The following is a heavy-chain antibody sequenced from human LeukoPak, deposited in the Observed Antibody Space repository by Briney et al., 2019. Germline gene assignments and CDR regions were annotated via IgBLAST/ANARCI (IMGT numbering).Heavy chain of an antibody. V-gene: IGHV3-48*03. J-gene: IGHJ6*02. CDR3: ARDGAGVTYYYYGMDV. D-gene: IGHD3-16*01. CDR1: GFTFSSYE. Sequence: GGSLRLPCAASGFTFSSYETNWVRQAPGKGLEWVSYISSSGSTIYYADSVKGRFTISRDNAKNSLYLQMNSLRAEDTAVYYCARDGAGVTYYYYGMDVWGQGTTVTVSS. CDR2: ISSSGSTI.